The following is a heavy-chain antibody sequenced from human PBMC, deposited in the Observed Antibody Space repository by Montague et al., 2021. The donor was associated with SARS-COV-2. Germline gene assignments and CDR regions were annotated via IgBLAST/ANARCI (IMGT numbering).Heavy chain of an antibody. CDR1: NASITTSNW. Sequence: SKTLSLTCTVSNASITTSNWWTWVRQAPGKGLEWVGEIHHSGTLNYNPSLKSRVTIPVDTSKNHFSLNLNSVAAADTALYFCARRIRITVFRGVPLTTHSLESWGQGIMVTVSS. V-gene: IGHV4/OR15-8*01. D-gene: IGHD3-10*01. J-gene: IGHJ4*02. CDR2: IHHSGTL. CDR3: ARRIRITVFRGVPLTTHSLES.